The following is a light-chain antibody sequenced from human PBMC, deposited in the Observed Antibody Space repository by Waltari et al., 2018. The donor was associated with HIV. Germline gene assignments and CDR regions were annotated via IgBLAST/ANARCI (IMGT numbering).Light chain of an antibody. V-gene: IGLV2-23*01. J-gene: IGLJ3*02. CDR2: EGS. CDR1: SSDVGSYNL. Sequence: QSALTQPASVSGSPGQSITLSCPGTSSDVGSYNLVSWYQQHPGKAPKLMIYEGSKRPSGVSNRFSGSKSGNTASLTISGLQAEDEADYYCCSYAGSSTSWVFGGGTKLTVL. CDR3: CSYAGSSTSWV.